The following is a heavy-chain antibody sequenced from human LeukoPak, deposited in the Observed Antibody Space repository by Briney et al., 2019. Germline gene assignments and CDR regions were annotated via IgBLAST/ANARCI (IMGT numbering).Heavy chain of an antibody. Sequence: GGSLRLSCAASGFTFSNAWMSWVRQAPGKGLEWVGRIKSKTDGGTTDYAAPGKGRFTISRDDSKNTLYLQMTSLKTEDTAVYYCTTDSSGYYEGYFDYWGQGTLVTVSS. J-gene: IGHJ4*02. CDR3: TTDSSGYYEGYFDY. CDR1: GFTFSNAW. V-gene: IGHV3-15*01. CDR2: IKSKTDGGTT. D-gene: IGHD3-22*01.